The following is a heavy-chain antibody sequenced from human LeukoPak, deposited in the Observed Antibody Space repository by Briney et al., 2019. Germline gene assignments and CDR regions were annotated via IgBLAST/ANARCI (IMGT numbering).Heavy chain of an antibody. CDR2: IYYSGGT. CDR1: GGSISSSSYY. D-gene: IGHD3-22*01. J-gene: IGHJ4*02. V-gene: IGHV4-39*01. CDR3: ASYRSGYADY. Sequence: SETLSLTCTVSGGSISSSSYYWGWIRQPPGKGLEWIGTIYYSGGTYYNPSLKSRVTISVDTSKNQFYLKLSSVTAADTAVYYCASYRSGYADYWGQGTLVTVSS.